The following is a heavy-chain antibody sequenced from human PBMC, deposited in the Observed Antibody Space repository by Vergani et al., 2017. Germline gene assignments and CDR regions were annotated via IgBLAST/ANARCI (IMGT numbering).Heavy chain of an antibody. V-gene: IGHV3-23*04. Sequence: VQLVESGGGLVKPGGSLRLSCAASGFTFSSYAMSWVRQAPGKGLEWVSAISGSGGSTYYADSVKGRFTISRDNSKNTLYLQMNSLRAEDTAVYYCARDAYYYGSGSYLEGIFDYWGQGTLVTVSS. J-gene: IGHJ4*02. CDR2: ISGSGGST. CDR3: ARDAYYYGSGSYLEGIFDY. CDR1: GFTFSSYA. D-gene: IGHD3-10*01.